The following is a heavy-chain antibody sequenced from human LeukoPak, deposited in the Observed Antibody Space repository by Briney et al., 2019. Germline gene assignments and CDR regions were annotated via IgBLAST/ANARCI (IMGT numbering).Heavy chain of an antibody. D-gene: IGHD2-2*02. V-gene: IGHV4-30-4*08. CDR2: IYYSGST. J-gene: IGHJ4*02. Sequence: PSQTLSLTCTVSGGSISSGDYYWSWIRQPPGTGLEWIGYIYYSGSTYYNPSLKSRVTISVDTSKNQFSLKLSSVTAADTAVYYCASQEGYCSSTSCHSFDYWGQGTLVTVSS. CDR1: GGSISSGDYY. CDR3: ASQEGYCSSTSCHSFDY.